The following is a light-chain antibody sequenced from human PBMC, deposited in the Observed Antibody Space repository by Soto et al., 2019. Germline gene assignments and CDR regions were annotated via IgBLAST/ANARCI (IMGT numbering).Light chain of an antibody. CDR1: QSLLHSNGFIY. Sequence: DIVMTQSPLSLPVTPGEPASISCRSSQSLLHSNGFIYLDWYLQKPGQPPQLLIYLGSFRASGVSDRLSGSGSGTDFTLQISTVEAEDVGVYYCMQALQVPPTFGQGTK. V-gene: IGKV2-28*01. CDR3: MQALQVPPT. CDR2: LGS. J-gene: IGKJ1*01.